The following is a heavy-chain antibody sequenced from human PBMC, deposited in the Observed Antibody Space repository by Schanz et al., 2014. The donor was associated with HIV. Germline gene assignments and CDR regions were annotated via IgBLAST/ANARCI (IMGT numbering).Heavy chain of an antibody. Sequence: VQVVESGGGVVQPGRSLRLSCAASGFTFSSYSMNWVRQAPGKGLEWVSSISSSSSYIYYADSVKGRFTISRDNAKNSLYLQMNSLRAEDTAVYYCARVSQITHIVVVTASLVDVWGQGTTVTVSS. J-gene: IGHJ6*02. CDR1: GFTFSSYS. V-gene: IGHV3-21*01. CDR2: ISSSSSYI. CDR3: ARVSQITHIVVVTASLVDV. D-gene: IGHD2-21*02.